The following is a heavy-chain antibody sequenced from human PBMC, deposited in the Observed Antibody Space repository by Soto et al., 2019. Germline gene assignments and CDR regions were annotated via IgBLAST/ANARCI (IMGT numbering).Heavy chain of an antibody. CDR3: ARGGGYGSGSYYGRDV. D-gene: IGHD3-10*01. V-gene: IGHV3-11*01. J-gene: IGHJ6*02. Sequence: QVQLVESGGGLVKPGGSLRLSCAASGFPCSDYYMSWIRQAPGKGLERVSYISSSGGTIYYAASVKGRFTISRDNAKNSLYLQRNSLRAEDTAVYYWARGGGYGSGSYYGRDVWGQGTTVTVSS. CDR1: GFPCSDYY. CDR2: ISSSGGTI.